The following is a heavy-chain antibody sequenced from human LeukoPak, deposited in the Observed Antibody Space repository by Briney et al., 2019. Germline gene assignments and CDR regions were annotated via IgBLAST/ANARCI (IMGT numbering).Heavy chain of an antibody. CDR3: ARSADEVVVPAATVDY. J-gene: IGHJ4*02. D-gene: IGHD2-2*01. V-gene: IGHV3-66*01. Sequence: GGSLRLSCVDSGFSVGSYYLSWVRQAPGKGLEWVSVIYSGGSTYFADSVKGRFTISRDSSKNTVYLQMNSLRVEDTAVYYCARSADEVVVPAATVDYWGQGTLVTVSS. CDR2: IYSGGST. CDR1: GFSVGSYY.